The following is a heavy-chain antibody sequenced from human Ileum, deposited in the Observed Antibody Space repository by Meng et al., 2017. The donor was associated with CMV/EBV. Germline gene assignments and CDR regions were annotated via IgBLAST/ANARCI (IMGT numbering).Heavy chain of an antibody. V-gene: IGHV4-39*07. D-gene: IGHD2-2*01. J-gene: IGHJ4*02. Sequence: QVQLPASGPGLVKPSETLSLTCTVSGDSISSGRHFWGWIRQAPGKGLEWIATIHYTETTHYNPSLKSRITISVDTSKNQISLKVNSVTAADTAMYYCAADISTAWFYYWGQGTLVTVSS. CDR1: GDSISSGRHF. CDR2: IHYTETT. CDR3: AADISTAWFYY.